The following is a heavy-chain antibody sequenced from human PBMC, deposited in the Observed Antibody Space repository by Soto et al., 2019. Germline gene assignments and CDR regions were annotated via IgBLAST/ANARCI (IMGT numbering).Heavy chain of an antibody. V-gene: IGHV6-1*01. J-gene: IGHJ6*03. Sequence: PSQTLSLTCAISGDSVSSNTVVWSWIRQSPSRGLEWLGMTYYRSKWYNDYAVSVKSRVTINPDTTKNQFSLQLNSVTPEDTAVYFFARSNASGRPQVGYYYFMGVWGKGTTVTVSS. CDR3: ARSNASGRPQVGYYYFMGV. CDR1: GDSVSSNTVV. CDR2: TYYRSKWYN. D-gene: IGHD1-1*01.